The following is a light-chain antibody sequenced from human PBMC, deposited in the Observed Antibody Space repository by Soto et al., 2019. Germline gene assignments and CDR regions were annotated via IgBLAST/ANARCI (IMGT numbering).Light chain of an antibody. CDR3: QQRNTWPPIT. Sequence: DASRRASGVLARFSGSGSGTDFTLTISSLEPEDFALYYCQQRNTWPPITFGQGTRLEIK. J-gene: IGKJ5*01. V-gene: IGKV3-11*01. CDR2: DAS.